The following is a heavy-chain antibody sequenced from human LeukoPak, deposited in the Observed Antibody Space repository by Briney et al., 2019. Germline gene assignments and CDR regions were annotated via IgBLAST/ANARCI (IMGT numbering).Heavy chain of an antibody. Sequence: PGGSLRLSCAASGFTFDDDGMSWVRQAPGKVLEWVSGINWNGGSTGYADSVKGRFIISRDNAKNSLYLQMNSLRAEDTALYYCAREPVGALPGASFDYWGQGTLVTVSS. CDR3: AREPVGALPGASFDY. J-gene: IGHJ4*02. D-gene: IGHD1-26*01. CDR2: INWNGGST. CDR1: GFTFDDDG. V-gene: IGHV3-20*04.